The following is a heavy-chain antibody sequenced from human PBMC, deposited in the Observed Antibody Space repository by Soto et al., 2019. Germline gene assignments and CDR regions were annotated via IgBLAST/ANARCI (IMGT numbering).Heavy chain of an antibody. J-gene: IGHJ6*03. CDR1: GGSFSGYY. CDR2: INHSGST. V-gene: IGHV4-34*01. CDR3: ARGQEIVVVPAANYYYYYYMDV. Sequence: SETLSLTCGFYGGSFSGYYWSWIRQPPGKGLEWIGEINHSGSTNYNPSLKSRVTISVDTSKNQFSLKLSSVTAADTAVYYCARGQEIVVVPAANYYYYYYMDVWGKGTTVTVSS. D-gene: IGHD2-2*01.